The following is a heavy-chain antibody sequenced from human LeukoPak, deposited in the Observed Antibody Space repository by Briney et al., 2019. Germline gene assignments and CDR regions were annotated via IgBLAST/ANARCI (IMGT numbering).Heavy chain of an antibody. CDR3: ARVWNSYGQKAPGY. CDR2: ISSSSSTI. J-gene: IGHJ4*02. D-gene: IGHD5-18*01. V-gene: IGHV3-48*04. Sequence: PGGSLRLPCAASGFTFSSYSMNWVRQAPGKGLEWVSYISSSSSTIYYADSVKGRFTISRDNAKNSLYLQMNSLRAEDTAVYYCARVWNSYGQKAPGYWGQGTLVTVSS. CDR1: GFTFSSYS.